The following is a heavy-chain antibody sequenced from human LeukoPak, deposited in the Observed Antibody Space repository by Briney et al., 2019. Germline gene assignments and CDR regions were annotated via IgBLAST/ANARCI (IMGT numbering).Heavy chain of an antibody. D-gene: IGHD2-2*01. CDR1: GFSFISCA. J-gene: IGHJ5*02. V-gene: IGHV3-23*01. CDR2: GSDYGNSR. CDR3: VKEGEGPSYAPKTGPPT. Sequence: GGALRLSFASSGFSFISCAMSWVRQAPGKGPQWVSVGSDYGNSRYSGDSLKGRFTISRDNSANTVYLKMTNLADEDTAVYYCVKEGEGPSYAPKTGPPTWGQGTLVTVSS.